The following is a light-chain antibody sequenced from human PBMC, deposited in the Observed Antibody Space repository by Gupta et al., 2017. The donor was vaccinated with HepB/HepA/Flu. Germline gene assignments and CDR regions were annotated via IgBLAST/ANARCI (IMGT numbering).Light chain of an antibody. CDR2: SDD. V-gene: IGLV1-44*01. CDR3: AAWEDSLRAYV. CDR1: SSNIGSNT. Sequence: QSVLPQPPSASGTPGPRVPISCSGSSSNIGSNTVNGYQQLPGTAPNLLIYSDDRRPAGVPDRFSGAKSGTSDSLAIGGLQSEDEADYYCAAWEDSLRAYVFGNGTKVTAL. J-gene: IGLJ1*01.